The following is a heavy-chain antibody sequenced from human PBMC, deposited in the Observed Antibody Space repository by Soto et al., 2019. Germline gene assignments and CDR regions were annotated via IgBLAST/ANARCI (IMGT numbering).Heavy chain of an antibody. D-gene: IGHD3-22*01. CDR1: GGSISSYY. V-gene: IGHV4-59*01. CDR3: ARVELRGYYDSSGYLIWFAP. J-gene: IGHJ5*02. Sequence: PSETLSLTCTVSGGSISSYYWSWIRQPPGKGLEWIGYIYYSGSTNYNPSLKSRVTISVDTSKNQFSLKLSSVTAADTAVYYCARVELRGYYDSSGYLIWFAPGGQETLVTVPS. CDR2: IYYSGST.